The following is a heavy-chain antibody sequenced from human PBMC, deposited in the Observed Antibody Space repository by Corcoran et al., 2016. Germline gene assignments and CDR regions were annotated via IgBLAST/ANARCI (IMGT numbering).Heavy chain of an antibody. CDR3: ALTDYGDASLDY. CDR1: GFSLSNARMG. J-gene: IGHJ4*02. V-gene: IGHV2-26*01. CDR2: IFSNDEK. D-gene: IGHD4-17*01. Sequence: QVTLKESGPVLVKPTETLTLTCTVSGFSLSNARMGVSWIRKPPGKALEWLAHIFSNDEKSYSTSLKSRLTISKDTSKSQVVLTMTNMDPVDTATYYCALTDYGDASLDYWGQGTLVTVSS.